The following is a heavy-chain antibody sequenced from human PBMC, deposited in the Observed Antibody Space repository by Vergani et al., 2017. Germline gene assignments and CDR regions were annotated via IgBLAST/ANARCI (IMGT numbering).Heavy chain of an antibody. CDR3: ASKRGACRAAYCHSYDF. CDR1: GDSVISTDYH. D-gene: IGHD2-15*01. J-gene: IGHJ4*02. V-gene: IGHV4-39*01. Sequence: QVQLQESGPGLVKPSETLSLTCTVSGDSVISTDYHWGWIRQPPGKGLEWIVSMDYSGSTSYNPSLVSRISISFETPKYQFSLRLTSVTAADTAVYYCASKRGACRAAYCHSYDFWGPGTLVGVSS. CDR2: MDYSGST.